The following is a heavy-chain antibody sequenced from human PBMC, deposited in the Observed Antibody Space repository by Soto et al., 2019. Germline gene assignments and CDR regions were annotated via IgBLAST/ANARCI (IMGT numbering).Heavy chain of an antibody. J-gene: IGHJ2*01. CDR1: GGTFSNYP. CDR2: IIPIFGTV. CDR3: ARGNHRWLQLWYFDL. Sequence: QVQLVQSGAEVKKPGSSVKVSCKASGGTFSNYPISWVRQAPGQGLEWMGGIIPIFGTVNYAEKFQGRVTITADDSTSTVYMELSSLRSEDTAVYYCARGNHRWLQLWYFDLWGRGTLVTVSS. D-gene: IGHD5-12*01. V-gene: IGHV1-69*12.